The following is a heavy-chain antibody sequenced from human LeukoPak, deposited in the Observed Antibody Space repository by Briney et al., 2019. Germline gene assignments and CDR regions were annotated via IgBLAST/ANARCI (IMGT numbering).Heavy chain of an antibody. D-gene: IGHD2-21*01. CDR3: ARPSRGGDRFLAFDY. J-gene: IGHJ4*02. Sequence: GESLKISCQGSGYTFTNYWIAWVRQMPGKGLEYMGVIYPGDSDTRYSPSFQGQVTISADKSISTAYLQWSSLKASDTAIYYCARPSRGGDRFLAFDYWGQGTLVTVSS. CDR1: GYTFTNYW. CDR2: IYPGDSDT. V-gene: IGHV5-51*01.